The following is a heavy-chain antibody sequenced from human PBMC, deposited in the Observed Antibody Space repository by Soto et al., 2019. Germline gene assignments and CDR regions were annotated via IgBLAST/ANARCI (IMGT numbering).Heavy chain of an antibody. CDR2: ISGSDGKT. D-gene: IGHD3-3*01. Sequence: GGSLRLSCAASGFNFNSYTINWVRQAPGKRLEWLSSISGSDGKTFYADSVKGRFSISRDTSQSTLYLQMNSLRADDTAMYYCARWSYLDYWGQGTRVTVSS. J-gene: IGHJ4*02. V-gene: IGHV3-23*01. CDR1: GFNFNSYT. CDR3: ARWSYLDY.